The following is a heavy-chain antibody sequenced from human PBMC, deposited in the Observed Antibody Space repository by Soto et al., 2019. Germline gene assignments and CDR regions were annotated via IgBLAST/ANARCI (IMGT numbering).Heavy chain of an antibody. V-gene: IGHV4-59*08. J-gene: IGHJ4*02. D-gene: IGHD3-9*01. Sequence: NPSETLSLTCTVSGSPINNYYWSWFRQPPGQGLEWVGYVYYTGTPTYNPSLKSRVTISIDASKSQFSLNLRSVTAADTAVYYCAKTYYEILTGWYFDKWGQGTLVTVSS. CDR3: AKTYYEILTGWYFDK. CDR1: GSPINNYY. CDR2: VYYTGTP.